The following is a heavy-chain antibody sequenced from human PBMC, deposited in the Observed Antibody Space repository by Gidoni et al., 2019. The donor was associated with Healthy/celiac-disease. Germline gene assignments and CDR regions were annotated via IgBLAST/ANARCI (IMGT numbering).Heavy chain of an antibody. CDR1: AFTFSSNA. CDR3: ASSGGATPRFDY. J-gene: IGHJ4*02. CDR2: ISYDGSNK. Sequence: QVQLVASGGGVVQPGRSLRLSCATYAFTFSSNAMHWVRQAPGKGLEWVAVISYDGSNKYYADSVKGRFTISRDKSKNTLYLQMNSLRAEDTAVYDCASSGGATPRFDYWGQGTLVTVSS. V-gene: IGHV3-30-3*01. D-gene: IGHD1-26*01.